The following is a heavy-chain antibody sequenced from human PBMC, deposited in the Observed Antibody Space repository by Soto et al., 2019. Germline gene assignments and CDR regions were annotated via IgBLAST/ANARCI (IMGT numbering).Heavy chain of an antibody. J-gene: IGHJ6*02. D-gene: IGHD3-3*01. CDR3: ARDLTYYDFWSGTYGMDV. CDR2: ISAYNGNT. Sequence: ASVKVSCKASGYTFTSYGISWVRQAPGQGLEWMGWISAYNGNTNYAQKLQGRVTMTTDTSTSTAYMELRSLRSDVTAVYYCARDLTYYDFWSGTYGMDVWGQGTTVTVSS. V-gene: IGHV1-18*04. CDR1: GYTFTSYG.